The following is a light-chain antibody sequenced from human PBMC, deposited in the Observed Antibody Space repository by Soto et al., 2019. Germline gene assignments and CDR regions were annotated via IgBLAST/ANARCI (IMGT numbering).Light chain of an antibody. CDR1: QSISSW. Sequence: DIQMTQSPSTLSASVGDRVTITCRASQSISSWLAWYQQKPGTAPKLLIYKASTLQSGVPSRFSGSGSGTELTLTISSLQPDDSATYYCQQYRDNWTFGQGTMVEIK. CDR3: QQYRDNWT. V-gene: IGKV1-5*03. J-gene: IGKJ1*01. CDR2: KAS.